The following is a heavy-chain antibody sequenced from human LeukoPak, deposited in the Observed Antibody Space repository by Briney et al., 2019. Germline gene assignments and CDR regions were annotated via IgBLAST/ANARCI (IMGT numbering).Heavy chain of an antibody. Sequence: GGSLRLSCAASGFTFSSYEMNWVRQAPGKGLEWVSYISSSGSTIYYADSVKGRFTIPRDNAKNSLYLQMNSLRAEDTAVYYCAREPPRYFDWDLDYWGQGTLVTVSS. CDR1: GFTFSSYE. V-gene: IGHV3-48*03. D-gene: IGHD3-9*01. CDR3: AREPPRYFDWDLDY. CDR2: ISSSGSTI. J-gene: IGHJ4*02.